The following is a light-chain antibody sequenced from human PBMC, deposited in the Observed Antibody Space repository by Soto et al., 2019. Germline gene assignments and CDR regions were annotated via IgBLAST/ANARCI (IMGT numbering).Light chain of an antibody. V-gene: IGLV2-14*01. CDR2: EVS. Sequence: QSVLTQPASVSGSPGQSITISCTGTSSDVGGYNYVSWYQQYPGKAPKLIIYEVSNRPSGVSNRFSGSKSGNTASLTISGLQAEDEADYYCSSFTSSTSTLGVFGGGTQLTVL. J-gene: IGLJ3*02. CDR1: SSDVGGYNY. CDR3: SSFTSSTSTLGV.